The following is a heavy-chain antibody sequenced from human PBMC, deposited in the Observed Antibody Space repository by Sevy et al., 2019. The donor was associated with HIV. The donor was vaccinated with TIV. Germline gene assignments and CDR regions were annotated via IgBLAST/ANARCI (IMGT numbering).Heavy chain of an antibody. V-gene: IGHV3-15*01. CDR2: IQSRTDGGTT. CDR3: STEALDGDYGDYYYYGFDV. D-gene: IGHD4-17*01. J-gene: IGHJ6*02. Sequence: GGSLRLSCAASGFTFSDVWMSWVRQAPGKGLEWVGRIQSRTDGGTTDYAAPVKGRFTISRDDSKNTLYLQMNSLKTEDTAVYYCSTEALDGDYGDYYYYGFDVWGQGTTVTVSS. CDR1: GFTFSDVW.